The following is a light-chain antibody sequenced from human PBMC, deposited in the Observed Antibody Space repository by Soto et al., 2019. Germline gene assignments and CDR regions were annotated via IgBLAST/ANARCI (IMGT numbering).Light chain of an antibody. J-gene: IGKJ1*01. CDR2: STS. Sequence: EIVLTQSPGTLSLSPGETATLSCRASQTVNSDYLGWFQQRPGQAPRLLIFSTSRRATVIPDRFRGSGSGTDFTLAIRRLETEDFAVYYCHQFGYSPRTFGQGTKVE. CDR3: HQFGYSPRT. CDR1: QTVNSDY. V-gene: IGKV3-20*01.